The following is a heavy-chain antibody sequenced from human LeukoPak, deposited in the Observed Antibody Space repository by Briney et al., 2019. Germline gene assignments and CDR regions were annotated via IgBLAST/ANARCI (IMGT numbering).Heavy chain of an antibody. CDR1: GYTFTSYG. V-gene: IGHV1-69*05. CDR2: IIPIFGTA. J-gene: IGHJ4*02. Sequence: SVKVSCKASGYTFTSYGISWVRQAPGQGLEWMGGIIPIFGTANYAQKFQGRVTITTDESTSTAYMELSSLRSEDTAVYYCARVSSGSYYGGFDYWGQGALVTVSS. D-gene: IGHD3-10*02. CDR3: ARVSSGSYYGGFDY.